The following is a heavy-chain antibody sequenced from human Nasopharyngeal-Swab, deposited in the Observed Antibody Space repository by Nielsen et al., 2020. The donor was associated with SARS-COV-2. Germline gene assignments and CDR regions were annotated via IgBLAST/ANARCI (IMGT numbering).Heavy chain of an antibody. CDR1: GGTFSSYA. CDR3: ARIAVHHNWFDP. CDR2: IIPTFGTA. D-gene: IGHD1-1*01. J-gene: IGHJ5*02. V-gene: IGHV1-69*13. Sequence: SVKVSCKASGGTFSSYAISWVRQAPGQGLEWMGGIIPTFGTANYAQKFQGRVTITADESTSTAYMELSSLRSEDTAVYYCARIAVHHNWFDPWGQGTLVTVSS.